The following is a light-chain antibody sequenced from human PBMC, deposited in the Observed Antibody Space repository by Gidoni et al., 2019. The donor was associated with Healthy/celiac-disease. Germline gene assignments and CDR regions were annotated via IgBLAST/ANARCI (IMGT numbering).Light chain of an antibody. CDR3: QQSYSTPLT. CDR1: KIISSY. CDR2: AAS. Sequence: DLQMPQSPSSLSASVGDRVTITCRASKIISSYLNWYQQKPGKAPKLLIYAASSLQSGVPSRFSGSGSGTDFTLTISSLQPEDFATYYCQQSYSTPLTFGPGTKVDIK. J-gene: IGKJ3*01. V-gene: IGKV1-39*01.